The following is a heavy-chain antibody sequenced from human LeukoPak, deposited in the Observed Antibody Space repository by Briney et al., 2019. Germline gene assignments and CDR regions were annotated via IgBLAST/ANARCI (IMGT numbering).Heavy chain of an antibody. CDR1: VGSISSYY. CDR2: TYYSVST. CDR3: ARLGIRYFDWPPVHYGMDV. J-gene: IGHJ6*02. D-gene: IGHD3-9*01. Sequence: SETLSLTCTVSVGSISSYYCSWIRQPPGKVLEWIGYTYYSVSTNYNPSLQSRVTISVDTSKNQFSLKLSSVTAADTAVYYCARLGIRYFDWPPVHYGMDVWGQGTTVTVSS. V-gene: IGHV4-59*08.